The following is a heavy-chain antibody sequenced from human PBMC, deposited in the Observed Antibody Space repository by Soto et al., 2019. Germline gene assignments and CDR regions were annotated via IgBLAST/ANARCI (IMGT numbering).Heavy chain of an antibody. CDR1: GYTFTNYY. Sequence: ASVKVSCKASGYTFTNYYIHWVRQAPGQGLEWMGWVNPSTGATFFAPRFQGRVTMTRDTSVSTAYLELRGLRSDDTALYYCAREAFTGYAFCDYWGQGTLVTVT. CDR3: AREAFTGYAFCDY. V-gene: IGHV1-2*02. CDR2: VNPSTGAT. J-gene: IGHJ4*02. D-gene: IGHD5-12*01.